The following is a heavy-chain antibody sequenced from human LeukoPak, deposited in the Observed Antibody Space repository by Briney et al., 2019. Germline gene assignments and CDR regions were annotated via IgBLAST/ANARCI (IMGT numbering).Heavy chain of an antibody. Sequence: SETLSLTCTVSGGSISSSSYYWGWIRQPPGTGLEWIGYIYDSGSTYYNPSLKSRVSISVDTSKNQFSLKLSSVTAADTAVYYCARGGNSFDYWGQGTLVSVSS. CDR2: IYDSGST. CDR1: GGSISSSSYY. V-gene: IGHV4-30-4*08. D-gene: IGHD2-15*01. J-gene: IGHJ4*02. CDR3: ARGGNSFDY.